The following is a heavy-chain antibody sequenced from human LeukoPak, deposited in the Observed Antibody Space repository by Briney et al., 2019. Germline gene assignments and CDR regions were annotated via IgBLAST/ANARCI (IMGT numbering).Heavy chain of an antibody. Sequence: ASVKVSCKASGYTFTGYYMHWVRQAPGQGLEWMGWINPNSGGTNYAQKFQGRVTMTRDTSISTAYMELSRLRSDDTAVYYCARDHIVVVTATQYFQHWGQGTLVTVSS. D-gene: IGHD2-21*02. CDR1: GYTFTGYY. V-gene: IGHV1-2*02. J-gene: IGHJ1*01. CDR3: ARDHIVVVTATQYFQH. CDR2: INPNSGGT.